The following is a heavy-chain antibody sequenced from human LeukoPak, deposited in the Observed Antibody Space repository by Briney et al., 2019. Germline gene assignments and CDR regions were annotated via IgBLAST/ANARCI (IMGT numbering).Heavy chain of an antibody. Sequence: PGGSLILSCAASGFTLSGYWMQWVRQAPGKGLVWVSRIRSDGSITTYADSVKGRFTISRDNAANTMYLQMSGLRAEDTAIYYCTRACISGTTGGLDVWGLGTTVTVSS. CDR3: TRACISGTTGGLDV. CDR2: IRSDGSIT. V-gene: IGHV3-74*03. D-gene: IGHD1-20*01. J-gene: IGHJ6*02. CDR1: GFTLSGYW.